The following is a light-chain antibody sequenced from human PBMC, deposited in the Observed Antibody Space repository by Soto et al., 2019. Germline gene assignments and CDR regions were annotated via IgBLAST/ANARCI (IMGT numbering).Light chain of an antibody. V-gene: IGLV2-8*01. CDR2: EVN. CDR1: SSDVGGYNY. J-gene: IGLJ1*01. Sequence: QSVLTQPPSASGSPGQSVTISCTGTSSDVGGYNYVSWFQHHPGQAPKLIIHEVNKRPSGVPDRFSGSKSGNTASLTVSGLQAEDEATYYCSSYGGYNNVVFGTGTKVTLL. CDR3: SSYGGYNNVV.